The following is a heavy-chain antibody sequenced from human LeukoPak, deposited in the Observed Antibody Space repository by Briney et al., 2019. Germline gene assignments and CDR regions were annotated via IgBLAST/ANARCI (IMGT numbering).Heavy chain of an antibody. Sequence: ASVKVSCKASGYTFTSYAMHWVRQAPGQRLEWMGWINAGNGNTKYSQKFQGRVTITRDTSASTAYMELSSLRSEDTAVYYCARQGNTAMALHFDYWGQGTLVTVSS. J-gene: IGHJ4*02. CDR1: GYTFTSYA. V-gene: IGHV1-3*01. CDR2: INAGNGNT. D-gene: IGHD5-18*01. CDR3: ARQGNTAMALHFDY.